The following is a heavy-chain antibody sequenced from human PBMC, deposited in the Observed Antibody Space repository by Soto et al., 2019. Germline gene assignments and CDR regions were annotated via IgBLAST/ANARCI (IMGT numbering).Heavy chain of an antibody. CDR2: TYYKSKWNN. V-gene: IGHV6-1*01. Sequence: SQTLSLTCVISGGSVSSNSAGLNLIMQSPSRGLEWLGRTYYKSKWNNDYALSVKSRITINPDTSKNQFSLHLYSVTPEDTAVYYCTGITWFRGMDVWGQGTPVTVSS. D-gene: IGHD3-10*01. CDR3: TGITWFRGMDV. J-gene: IGHJ6*02. CDR1: GGSVSSNSAG.